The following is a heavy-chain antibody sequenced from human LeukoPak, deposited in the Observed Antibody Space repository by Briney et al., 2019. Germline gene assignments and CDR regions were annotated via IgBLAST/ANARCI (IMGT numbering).Heavy chain of an antibody. CDR3: AREEWYYFDY. CDR1: GFTFNTYA. V-gene: IGHV3-30-3*01. D-gene: IGHD3-3*01. CDR2: ISYDGSNT. Sequence: GGSLRLSCVASGFTFNTYAINWVRQAPGKGLEWVAVISYDGSNTYYEDSVKGRFTISRDNSKNTLYLQMNSLRAEDMAVYYCAREEWYYFDYWGQGTLVTVSS. J-gene: IGHJ4*02.